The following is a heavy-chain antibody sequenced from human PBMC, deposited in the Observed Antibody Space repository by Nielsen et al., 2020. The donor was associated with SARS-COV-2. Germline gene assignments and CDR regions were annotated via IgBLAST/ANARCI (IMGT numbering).Heavy chain of an antibody. J-gene: IGHJ6*03. D-gene: IGHD5-18*01. CDR1: GGSISSYY. CDR2: IYYSGST. V-gene: IGHV4-59*08. Sequence: SETLPLTCTVSGGSISSYYWSWIRQPPGKGLEWIGYIYYSGSTNYNPSLKSRVTISVDTSKNQFSLKLSSVTAADTAVYYCARLQYGRGAMGMDVWGKGTTVTVSS. CDR3: ARLQYGRGAMGMDV.